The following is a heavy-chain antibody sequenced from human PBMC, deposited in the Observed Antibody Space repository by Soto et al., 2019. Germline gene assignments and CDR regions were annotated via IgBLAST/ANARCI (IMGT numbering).Heavy chain of an antibody. Sequence: GASVKVSCKASGYTFTSYGISWVRQAPGQGLEWMGWISAYNGNTNYAQKLQGRVTMTTDTSTSTAYMELRSLRSDDTAVYCCARDSAAGIGYNWFDPWGQGTLVTVSS. J-gene: IGHJ5*02. CDR1: GYTFTSYG. CDR2: ISAYNGNT. D-gene: IGHD6-13*01. CDR3: ARDSAAGIGYNWFDP. V-gene: IGHV1-18*01.